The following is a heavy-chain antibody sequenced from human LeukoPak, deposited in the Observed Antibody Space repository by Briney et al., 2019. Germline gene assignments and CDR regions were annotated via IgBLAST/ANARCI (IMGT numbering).Heavy chain of an antibody. Sequence: SETLSLTCAVYGGSFSGYYWSWIRQPPGKGLEWIGEINHSGSTNYNPSLKSRVTISVDTSKNQFSLKLSSVTAADPAVYYCWRVRGVRGVSYYYYGMEVWGQGTTVTVSS. CDR2: INHSGST. J-gene: IGHJ6*02. V-gene: IGHV4-34*01. CDR3: WRVRGVRGVSYYYYGMEV. CDR1: GGSFSGYY. D-gene: IGHD3-10*01.